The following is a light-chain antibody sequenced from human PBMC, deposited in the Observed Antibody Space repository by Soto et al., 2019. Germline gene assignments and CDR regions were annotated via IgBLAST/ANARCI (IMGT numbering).Light chain of an antibody. CDR1: QTINTY. J-gene: IGKJ1*01. Sequence: DIQMTQSPSSLAASVGDRVTITCRASQTINTYLNWYQQEPGKAPKLLIYAASSLRSGVPSRFSGSGSGTEFTLTITGLQANDLATYYCLQYHSYSLTFGQGTKVDIK. CDR2: AAS. CDR3: LQYHSYSLT. V-gene: IGKV1-39*01.